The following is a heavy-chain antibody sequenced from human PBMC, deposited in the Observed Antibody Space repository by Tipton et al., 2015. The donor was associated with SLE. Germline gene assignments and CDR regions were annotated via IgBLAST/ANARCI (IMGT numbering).Heavy chain of an antibody. J-gene: IGHJ6*02. CDR3: ARENSPGGYDFWSGYSLVGYYGMDV. Sequence: SLRLSCAASGFTFSSYSMNWVRQAPGKGLEWVSSISSSSSYIYYADSVKCRFTISRDNAKNSLYLQMNSLRAEDTAVYYCARENSPGGYDFWSGYSLVGYYGMDVWGQGTTVTVSS. CDR1: GFTFSSYS. CDR2: ISSSSSYI. D-gene: IGHD3-3*01. V-gene: IGHV3-21*03.